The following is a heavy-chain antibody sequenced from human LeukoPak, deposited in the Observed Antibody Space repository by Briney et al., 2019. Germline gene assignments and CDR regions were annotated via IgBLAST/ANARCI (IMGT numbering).Heavy chain of an antibody. Sequence: PSDTLSLTCTVSGDSLSNSRSYWVWIRQPPGKGLEWIGNIYYTTGSTNYNPSLKSRVTISIVMSENQFSLSLTSVTAADTAVYYCARKREGPATGIDCWGQGTLVTVSS. J-gene: IGHJ4*02. V-gene: IGHV4-39*07. CDR3: ARKREGPATGIDC. CDR1: GDSLSNSRSY. D-gene: IGHD1-26*01. CDR2: IYYTTGST.